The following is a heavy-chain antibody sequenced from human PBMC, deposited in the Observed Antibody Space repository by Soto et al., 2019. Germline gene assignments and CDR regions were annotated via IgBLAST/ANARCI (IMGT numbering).Heavy chain of an antibody. CDR3: AKPASGWYPKLMNGMDV. CDR2: ISGSGGNI. Sequence: GGSLRLSCVVSGFTFSSYAMSWVRQAPGKGLEWVSSISGSGGNIYYADSVKGRFTISRDNSKNRLHLQMNSLRAEDTAVYYCAKPASGWYPKLMNGMDVWGQGTTVTVSS. J-gene: IGHJ6*02. D-gene: IGHD6-19*01. CDR1: GFTFSSYA. V-gene: IGHV3-23*01.